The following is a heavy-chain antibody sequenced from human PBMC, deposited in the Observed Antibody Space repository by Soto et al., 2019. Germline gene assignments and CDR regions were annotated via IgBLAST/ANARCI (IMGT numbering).Heavy chain of an antibody. V-gene: IGHV3-7*01. Sequence: PGGSLRLSCEASGFTFSTYWMSWVRQAPGKGLEWVANIMQDGSQKYLVDSVKGRFTISRDNAKNSLYLQMNSLRAEDTAVYYCVRGGSSGWHFDSWGQGTLVTVS. CDR1: GFTFSTYW. D-gene: IGHD6-19*01. CDR2: IMQDGSQK. CDR3: VRGGSSGWHFDS. J-gene: IGHJ4*02.